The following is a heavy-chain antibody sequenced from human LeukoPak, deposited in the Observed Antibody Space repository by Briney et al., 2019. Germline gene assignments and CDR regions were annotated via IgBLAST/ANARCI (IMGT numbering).Heavy chain of an antibody. CDR3: AKHRYFDWLFDY. J-gene: IGHJ4*02. CDR2: IKAKAHGGTI. Sequence: PGGSLRLSCAASGFTFINAWMAWVRQAPGKGLEWVGRIKAKAHGGTIEYAAPVKGRFTISRDDSKNTLYLQMNSLRAEDTAVYYCAKHRYFDWLFDYWGQGTLVTVSS. D-gene: IGHD3-9*01. CDR1: GFTFINAW. V-gene: IGHV3-15*01.